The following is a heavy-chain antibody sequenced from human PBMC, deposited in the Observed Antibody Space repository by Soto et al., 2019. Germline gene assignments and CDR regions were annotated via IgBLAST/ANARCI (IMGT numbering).Heavy chain of an antibody. Sequence: KPSETLSLTCTVSGGSISSSNYYWGWIRQPPGKGLEWIGSLYYSGSTYYNPSLKSRLTISVDTSQNQFSLKLSSVTAADTAVYYCARHRYSDYGHSDYWGQGILVTVSS. V-gene: IGHV4-39*01. CDR3: ARHRYSDYGHSDY. J-gene: IGHJ4*02. CDR2: LYYSGST. D-gene: IGHD4-17*01. CDR1: GGSISSSNYY.